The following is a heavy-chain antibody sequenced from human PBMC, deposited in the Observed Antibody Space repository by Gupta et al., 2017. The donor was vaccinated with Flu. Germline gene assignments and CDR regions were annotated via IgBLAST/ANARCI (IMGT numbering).Heavy chain of an antibody. CDR1: GDSINNTHW. CDR3: ARQRVGAGDAKLDY. V-gene: IGHV4-4*02. CDR2: IYHSGYT. J-gene: IGHJ4*02. Sequence: QVQLQESGPGLVNPSGTLSLTCTVSGDSINNTHWWTWVRQPPGKGLEWIGEIYHSGYTYYNPSLEGRVTMSVDKSKNHFSLKLTSVTAADTAVYYCARQRVGAGDAKLDYWGQGTLVTVSS. D-gene: IGHD1-26*01.